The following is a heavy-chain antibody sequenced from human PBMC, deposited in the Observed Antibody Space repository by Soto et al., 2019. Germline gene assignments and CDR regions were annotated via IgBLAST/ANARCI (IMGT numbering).Heavy chain of an antibody. D-gene: IGHD2-2*01. CDR3: AREGTCSSTSCPTYFSFGMDV. Sequence: GASVKVSCKASGYTFAIYGISWVRQAPGQGLEWMGWISAYNGNTNYAQKFQGRVTMTTDTFTRTAYMEVRSLRSDDTAVYYCAREGTCSSTSCPTYFSFGMDVWGQGTTVTV. V-gene: IGHV1-18*01. CDR1: GYTFAIYG. J-gene: IGHJ6*02. CDR2: ISAYNGNT.